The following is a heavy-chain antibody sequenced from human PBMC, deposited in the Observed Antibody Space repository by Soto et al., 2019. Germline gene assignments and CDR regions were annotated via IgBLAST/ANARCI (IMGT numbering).Heavy chain of an antibody. CDR1: GYNFTTYA. Sequence: ASVKVSCKASGYNFTTYAMLWARQAPGQRPEWMGWINTGNGNTKYSPKFQARVTITRDTSASTAYMELSSLKSEDTAVYYCARRERLYSYYYGMDVWGQGSTVTVSS. V-gene: IGHV1-3*04. CDR2: INTGNGNT. J-gene: IGHJ6*02. D-gene: IGHD3-3*01. CDR3: ARRERLYSYYYGMDV.